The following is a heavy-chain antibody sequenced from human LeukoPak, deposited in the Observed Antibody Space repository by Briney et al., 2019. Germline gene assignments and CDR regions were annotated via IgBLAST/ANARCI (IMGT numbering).Heavy chain of an antibody. J-gene: IGHJ4*02. V-gene: IGHV3-43*02. Sequence: GGSLRLSCVASGFTFDDYVIHWVREPPGKGLEWVSLSRGEGGGTYYADAVKGRFSISRDNSKNSVYLQMNSLRSDDTALYSCAKVKIAAGRYYFDYWGQGTLVTVYS. CDR3: AKVKIAAGRYYFDY. CDR2: SRGEGGGT. CDR1: GFTFDDYV. D-gene: IGHD6-13*01.